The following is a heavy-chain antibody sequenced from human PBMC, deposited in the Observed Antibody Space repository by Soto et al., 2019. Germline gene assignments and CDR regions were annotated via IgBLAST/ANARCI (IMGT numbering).Heavy chain of an antibody. Sequence: SDTLSLICTLSGGSIRTGVYYWTWIRQHPGKGLEWIAYIYNSANTYYNPSLKSRVTISVDTSKNQFSLKLSSLTVADTAVYYCTRDPAPWAKGALVTVSS. CDR3: TRDPAP. J-gene: IGHJ5*02. V-gene: IGHV4-30-4*02. CDR1: GGSIRTGVYY. CDR2: IYNSANT.